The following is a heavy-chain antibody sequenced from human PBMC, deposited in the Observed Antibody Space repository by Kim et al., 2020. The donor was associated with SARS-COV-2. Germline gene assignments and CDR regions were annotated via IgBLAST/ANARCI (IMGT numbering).Heavy chain of an antibody. CDR1: GFTFSSYG. Sequence: GGSLRLSCAASGFTFSSYGMHWVRQAPGKGLEWVAVIWYDGSNKYYADSVKGRFTISRDNSKNTLYLQMNSLRAEDTAVYYCAKEAGERITFGGVIVTGAFDIWGQGTMVTVSS. CDR3: AKEAGERITFGGVIVTGAFDI. J-gene: IGHJ3*02. D-gene: IGHD3-16*02. V-gene: IGHV3-33*06. CDR2: IWYDGSNK.